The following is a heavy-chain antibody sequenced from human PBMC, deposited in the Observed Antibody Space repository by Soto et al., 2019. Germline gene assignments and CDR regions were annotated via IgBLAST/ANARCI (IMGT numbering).Heavy chain of an antibody. CDR2: INSDGSST. CDR1: GFTFSSYW. V-gene: IGHV3-74*01. CDR3: ASLSVMYDDAFDI. Sequence: GGSLRLSCAASGFTFSSYWMHWVRQAPGKGLVWVSRINSDGSSTSYADSVKGRFTISRDNAKNTLYLQMNSLRAEDTAVYYCASLSVMYDDAFDIWGQGTMVTVSS. J-gene: IGHJ3*02. D-gene: IGHD2-21*01.